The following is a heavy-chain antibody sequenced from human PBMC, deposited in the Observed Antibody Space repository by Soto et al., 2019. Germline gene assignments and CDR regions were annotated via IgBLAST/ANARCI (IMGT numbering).Heavy chain of an antibody. V-gene: IGHV5-10-1*01. J-gene: IGHJ1*01. CDR1: GYSFTSYW. CDR2: IDPTDSDT. Sequence: PGASLKISCKGSGYSFTSYWSSWVRQTPGKGLEWMGRIDPTDSDTNYRPSFESHVTISADTSITTAYLQWSSLKASDTAVYYCATSHSRTPSQHWGQGTLVTVSS. D-gene: IGHD2-15*01. CDR3: ATSHSRTPSQH.